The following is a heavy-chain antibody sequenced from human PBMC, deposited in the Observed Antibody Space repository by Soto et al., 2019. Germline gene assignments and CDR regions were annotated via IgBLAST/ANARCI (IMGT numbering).Heavy chain of an antibody. Sequence: HGESLKISCAASGFTFSSYAMSWVRQAPGKGLEWVSAISGSDDSTYYADSVKGRFTISRDNSKNTLYLQMSSLRADDTAVYYCAPMGVWGQGTTVTVSS. CDR3: APMGV. J-gene: IGHJ6*02. CDR1: GFTFSSYA. V-gene: IGHV3-23*01. CDR2: ISGSDDST.